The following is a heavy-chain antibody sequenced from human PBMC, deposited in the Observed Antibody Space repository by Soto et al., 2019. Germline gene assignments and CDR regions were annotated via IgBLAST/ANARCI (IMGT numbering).Heavy chain of an antibody. V-gene: IGHV4-4*02. J-gene: IGHJ3*02. CDR3: ARRGGYYGSSAFQI. CDR2: IYHSGST. D-gene: IGHD3-10*01. Sequence: QVQLQESGPGLVKSSGTLSLTCAVSGGSISSSNWLSWVRQPPGKGLEWIGEIYHSGSTNYNPSLKSRVTISVDKSKIQFSLKLRSVTAADTAVYYCARRGGYYGSSAFQIWGQGTMVTVSS. CDR1: GGSISSSNW.